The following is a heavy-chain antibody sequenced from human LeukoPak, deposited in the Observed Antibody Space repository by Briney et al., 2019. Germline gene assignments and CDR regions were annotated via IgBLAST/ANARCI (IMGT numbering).Heavy chain of an antibody. V-gene: IGHV3-72*01. J-gene: IGHJ3*02. CDR2: ISTKANSYTT. Sequence: PGGSLRLSCAASGFTFSDLYMDWVRQAPGKGLEWVGRISTKANSYTTEYAASVKGRFTISRDDSKNSLYLQMNSLKTEDTAVYYCAKDYDSSGWAAFDIWGQGTMVTVSS. CDR1: GFTFSDLY. CDR3: AKDYDSSGWAAFDI. D-gene: IGHD3-22*01.